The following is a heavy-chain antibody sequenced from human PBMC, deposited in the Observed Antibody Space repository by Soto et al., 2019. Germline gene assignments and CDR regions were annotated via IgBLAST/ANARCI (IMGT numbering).Heavy chain of an antibody. Sequence: SDTLSLTCAVYGGSFSGYYWSWIRQPPGKGLEWIGEINHSGSTNYNPSLKSRVTISVDTSKNQFSLKLSSVTAADTAVYYCARGGYCSDGSCYPPTYWGQGTLVTVSS. CDR1: GGSFSGYY. V-gene: IGHV4-34*01. CDR2: INHSGST. J-gene: IGHJ4*02. D-gene: IGHD2-15*01. CDR3: ARGGYCSDGSCYPPTY.